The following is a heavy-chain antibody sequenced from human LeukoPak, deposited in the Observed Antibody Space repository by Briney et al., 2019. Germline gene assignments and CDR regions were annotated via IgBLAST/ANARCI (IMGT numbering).Heavy chain of an antibody. D-gene: IGHD6-13*01. V-gene: IGHV3-30*18. J-gene: IGHJ4*02. CDR2: ISYDGSNK. CDR1: GFTFSRSW. Sequence: GGSLRLSCAASGFTFSRSWMTWVRQAPGKGLEWVALISYDGSNKYYADSVKGRFTISRDNSKNTLYLQMSSLRTEDTAVYYCAKDASSSLEYWGQGTLVTVSS. CDR3: AKDASSSLEY.